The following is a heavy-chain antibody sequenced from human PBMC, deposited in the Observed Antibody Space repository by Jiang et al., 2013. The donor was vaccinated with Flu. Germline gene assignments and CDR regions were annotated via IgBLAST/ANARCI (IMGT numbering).Heavy chain of an antibody. D-gene: IGHD3-10*01. CDR2: INPSGGST. Sequence: CKASGYTFTSYYMHWVRQAPGQGLEWMGIINPSGGSTSYAQKFQGRVTMTRDTSTSTVYMELSSLRSEDTAVYYCAREVYYGSGTSYYGMDVWGQGTTVTVSS. J-gene: IGHJ6*02. V-gene: IGHV1-46*01. CDR1: GYTFTSYY. CDR3: AREVYYGSGTSYYGMDV.